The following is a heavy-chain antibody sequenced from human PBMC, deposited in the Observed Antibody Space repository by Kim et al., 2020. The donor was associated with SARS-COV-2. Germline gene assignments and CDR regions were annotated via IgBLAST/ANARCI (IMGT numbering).Heavy chain of an antibody. CDR2: ISSSGST. CDR3: ARGRFTIDV. J-gene: IGHJ6*02. Sequence: GGSLRLSCAASGFTFSDSAMTWVRQAPGKGLEWVSDISSSGSTNYAASVKGRFTTSRDNSMNTLYLQMNSLRAEDTAVYYCARGRFTIDVWGQGTTVTVS. V-gene: IGHV3-23*01. D-gene: IGHD3-10*01. CDR1: GFTFSDSA.